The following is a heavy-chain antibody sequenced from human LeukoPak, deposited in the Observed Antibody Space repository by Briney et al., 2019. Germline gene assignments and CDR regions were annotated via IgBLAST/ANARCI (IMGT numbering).Heavy chain of an antibody. CDR3: ARDSGGYDSYYYGMDV. D-gene: IGHD5-12*01. CDR1: GFAFNNYG. CDR2: ISGSGGNT. V-gene: IGHV3-23*01. J-gene: IGHJ6*02. Sequence: GGSLRLSCAASGFAFNNYGMIWVRQAPGKGLEWVSAISGSGGNTYYADSVKGRFTISRDNSKNTLYLQMNSLRAEDTAVYYCARDSGGYDSYYYGMDVWGQGTTVTVSS.